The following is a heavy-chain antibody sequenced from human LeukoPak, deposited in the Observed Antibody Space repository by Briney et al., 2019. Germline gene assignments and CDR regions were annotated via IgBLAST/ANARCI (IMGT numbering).Heavy chain of an antibody. CDR3: ARSIQRSGWYVIFEGRAFDI. D-gene: IGHD6-19*01. CDR2: IYTSGST. V-gene: IGHV4-4*07. J-gene: IGHJ3*02. CDR1: GGSISSYY. Sequence: SETLSLTCTVSGGSISSYYWSWIRQPAGKGLEWIGRIYTSGSTNYNPSLKSRVTMSVDTSKNQFSPKLSSVTAADTAVYYCARSIQRSGWYVIFEGRAFDIWGQGTMVTVSS.